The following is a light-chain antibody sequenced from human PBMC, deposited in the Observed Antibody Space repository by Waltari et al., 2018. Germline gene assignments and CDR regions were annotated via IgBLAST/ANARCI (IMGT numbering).Light chain of an antibody. Sequence: VLLTQSPASLSVSTGDTVIVSCRASQSVRTNLVWYQQKAVQAPSTLIDGASTRASGVPSRFSGSGSETDFTLIISSLQSEDAAVYFCQQYYVWPPITFGGGTKLEI. CDR3: QQYYVWPPIT. CDR1: QSVRTN. CDR2: GAS. J-gene: IGKJ4*01. V-gene: IGKV3-15*01.